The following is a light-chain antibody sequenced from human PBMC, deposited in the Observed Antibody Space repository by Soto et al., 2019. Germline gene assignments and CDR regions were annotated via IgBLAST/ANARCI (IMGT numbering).Light chain of an antibody. CDR1: HDVSRN. V-gene: IGKV1-33*01. CDR3: QQYNSMLS. CDR2: DTS. Sequence: DIQMTQSPSSLSASEGDRVTITCQSSHDVSRNLNWFQQKPGEAPQLLIYDTSNLERGVPSRFSGSGSETDFTLTISSLPPEDVATYYCQQYNSMLSFGGGTEVEIK. J-gene: IGKJ4*01.